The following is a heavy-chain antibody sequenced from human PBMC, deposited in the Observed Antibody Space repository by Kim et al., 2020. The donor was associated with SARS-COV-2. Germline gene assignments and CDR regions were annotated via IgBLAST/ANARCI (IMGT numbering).Heavy chain of an antibody. J-gene: IGHJ4*02. CDR2: INHSGST. Sequence: SETLSLTCAVYGGSFSGYYWSWIRQPPGKGLEWIGEINHSGSTNYNPSLKSRVTISVDTSKNQFSLKLSSVTAADTAVYYCAREAVAGYGGDYWGQGTLVTVSS. D-gene: IGHD6-19*01. CDR1: GGSFSGYY. CDR3: AREAVAGYGGDY. V-gene: IGHV4-34*01.